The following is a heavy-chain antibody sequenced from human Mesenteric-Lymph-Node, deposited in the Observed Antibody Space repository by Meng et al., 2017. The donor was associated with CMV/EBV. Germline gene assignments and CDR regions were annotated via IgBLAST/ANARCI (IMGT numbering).Heavy chain of an antibody. CDR2: LNHDGSEE. CDR3: ASRIAAAGNDY. Sequence: GESLKISCTASGFTFSTYWMNWVRQAPGKGLEWVATLNHDGSEEYCVDSVKGRFTISRDNAKNSLYLQMNSLRAEDTAVYYCASRIAAAGNDYWGQGTLVTVSS. V-gene: IGHV3-7*01. D-gene: IGHD6-13*01. J-gene: IGHJ4*02. CDR1: GFTFSTYW.